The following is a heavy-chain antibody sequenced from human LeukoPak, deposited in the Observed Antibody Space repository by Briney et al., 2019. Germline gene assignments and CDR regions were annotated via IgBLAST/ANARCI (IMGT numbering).Heavy chain of an antibody. CDR1: GFTFSSYS. CDR3: TRDLEY. Sequence: GGSLRLSCAAPGFTFSSYSMNWVRQAPGKGPEWVSYIDYGGSVTHYADSVKGRFTISRDNAENSLYLQMNSLRVEDTAVYYCTRDLEYWSQGVQVTVSS. J-gene: IGHJ4*02. V-gene: IGHV3-48*01. CDR2: IDYGGSVT.